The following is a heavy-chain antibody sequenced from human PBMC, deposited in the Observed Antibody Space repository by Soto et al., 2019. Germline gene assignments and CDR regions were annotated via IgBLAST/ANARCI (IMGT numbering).Heavy chain of an antibody. D-gene: IGHD3-22*01. CDR1: GYTFTGYA. Sequence: SVKVACKASGYTFTGYAMTWVRQGLGQRGEWMGWINAGNGNAKYSQKFQGRAAITRDTSASTAYMELSSLRSEDTAVYYRPRHSPSYYDSSGYQSSFDYWGQGTLPTDSS. J-gene: IGHJ4*02. CDR2: INAGNGNA. V-gene: IGHV1-3*01. CDR3: PRHSPSYYDSSGYQSSFDY.